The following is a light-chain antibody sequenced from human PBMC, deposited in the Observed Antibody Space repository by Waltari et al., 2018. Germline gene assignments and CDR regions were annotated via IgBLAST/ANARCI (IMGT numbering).Light chain of an antibody. CDR1: QGISNS. Sequence: DIQMTQSSSSLSATVGDRVTITCRASQGISNSLAWYQQKPGKAPKLLLYAASRLESGVPSRFSGSGSGTDYTLTISSLQPEDFATYYCQQYYSTFALTFGGGTKVEIK. CDR3: QQYYSTFALT. V-gene: IGKV1-NL1*01. CDR2: AAS. J-gene: IGKJ4*01.